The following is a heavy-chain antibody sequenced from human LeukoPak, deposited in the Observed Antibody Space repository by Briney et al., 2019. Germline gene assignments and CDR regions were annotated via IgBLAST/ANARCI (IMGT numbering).Heavy chain of an antibody. CDR3: ARGYSSSSGVDY. V-gene: IGHV3-23*01. CDR1: GFTFSSYA. CDR2: ISGSGGST. Sequence: GGSLRLSCAASGFTFSSYAMSWVRQAPGKGLEWVSAISGSGGSTYYADSVKGRFTISRDNAKNSLYLQMNSLRAEDTAVYYCARGYSSSSGVDYWGQGTLVTVSS. D-gene: IGHD6-6*01. J-gene: IGHJ4*02.